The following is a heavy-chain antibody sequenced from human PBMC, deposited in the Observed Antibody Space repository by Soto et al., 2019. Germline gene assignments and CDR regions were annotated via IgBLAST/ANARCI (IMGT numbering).Heavy chain of an antibody. J-gene: IGHJ6*02. CDR1: GFTFSNAW. CDR2: IKSKTDGGTT. CDR3: TRDCSGGSCYSYYYGMDV. D-gene: IGHD2-15*01. Sequence: EVQLVESGGGLVKPGGSLRLSCAASGFTFSNAWMNWVRQAPGKGLEWVGRIKSKTDGGTTDYAAPVKGRFTISRDDSTNTLYLQMNSLKTEDTAVYYCTRDCSGGSCYSYYYGMDVWGQGTTVTVSS. V-gene: IGHV3-15*07.